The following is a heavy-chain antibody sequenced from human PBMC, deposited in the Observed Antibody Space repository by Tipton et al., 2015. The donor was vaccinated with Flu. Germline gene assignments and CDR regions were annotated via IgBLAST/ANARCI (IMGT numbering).Heavy chain of an antibody. J-gene: IGHJ4*02. CDR3: ARAPTTAVAYI. V-gene: IGHV4-61*02. Sequence: TLSLTCSVSGASLSSGYSYWSWVRQPAGKGLEWIGRIFTTGSTNYNPSLKSRVTISVDTSKNQFSLTLSSVTAADTAVYYCARAPTTAVAYIWGQGTLVTVSP. CDR1: GASLSSGYSY. D-gene: IGHD6-19*01. CDR2: IFTTGST.